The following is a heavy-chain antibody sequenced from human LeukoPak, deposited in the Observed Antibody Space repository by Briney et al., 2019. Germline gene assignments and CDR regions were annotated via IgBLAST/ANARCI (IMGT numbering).Heavy chain of an antibody. J-gene: IGHJ4*02. CDR3: ATYIVGPTLDY. D-gene: IGHD1-26*01. V-gene: IGHV3-48*03. CDR1: GFTFSNYE. Sequence: GGSLRLSCAASGFTFSNYEMNWVRQAPGKGLEWVSYISGSGRSIYYADSVKGRFTISRDNAKKSVYLQMNSLRAEDTAVYYCATYIVGPTLDYWGQGTLLTVSS. CDR2: ISGSGRSI.